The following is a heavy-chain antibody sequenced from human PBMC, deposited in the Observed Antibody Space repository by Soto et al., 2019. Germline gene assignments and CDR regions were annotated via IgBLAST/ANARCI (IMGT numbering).Heavy chain of an antibody. D-gene: IGHD3-22*01. Sequence: VASVKVSCKASGGTFSSYAISWVRQAPGQGLEWMGGIIPIFGTANYAQKFQGRVTITADESTSTAYMELSSLRSEDTAVYYCAIPGETYYYDSSGYYSPGYYGMDVWGQGTTVTVSS. CDR3: AIPGETYYYDSSGYYSPGYYGMDV. CDR2: IIPIFGTA. V-gene: IGHV1-69*13. CDR1: GGTFSSYA. J-gene: IGHJ6*02.